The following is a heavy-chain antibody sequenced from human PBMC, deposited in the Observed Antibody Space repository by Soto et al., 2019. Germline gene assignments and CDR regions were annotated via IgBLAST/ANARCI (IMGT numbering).Heavy chain of an antibody. CDR2: IYYSGST. Sequence: QVQLQESGPGLVKPSQTLSLTCTVSGGSISSGGYYWSWIRQHPGKGLEWIGYIYYSGSTYYNPSLKRRVPISVDTSKNQFSLKVSSVTAADTAVYYCAREGIAAAGAPDYWGQGTLVTVSS. V-gene: IGHV4-31*03. CDR3: AREGIAAAGAPDY. CDR1: GGSISSGGYY. J-gene: IGHJ4*02. D-gene: IGHD6-13*01.